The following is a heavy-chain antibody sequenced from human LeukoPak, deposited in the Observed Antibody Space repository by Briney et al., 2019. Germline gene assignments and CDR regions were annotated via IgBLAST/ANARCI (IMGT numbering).Heavy chain of an antibody. Sequence: GGSLRLSCAASGFTFSSYSMNWVRQAPGKGLEWVSSISSSSSYIYYADSVKGRFTISRDNAKNSLYLQMNSLRAEDTAVYYCARDKLPRYYCDSSGYYFDYWGQGTLVTVSS. CDR3: ARDKLPRYYCDSSGYYFDY. CDR1: GFTFSSYS. CDR2: ISSSSSYI. D-gene: IGHD3-22*01. J-gene: IGHJ4*02. V-gene: IGHV3-21*01.